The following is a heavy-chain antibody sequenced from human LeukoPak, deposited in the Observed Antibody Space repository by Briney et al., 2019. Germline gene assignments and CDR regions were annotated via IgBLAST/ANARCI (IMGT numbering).Heavy chain of an antibody. V-gene: IGHV5-51*01. J-gene: IGHJ4*02. D-gene: IGHD6-13*01. CDR1: GYSFSNYW. Sequence: GESLKISCKGSGYSFSNYWIGWVRQMPGKGLEWMGIIYPGDSDTRYSPSFQGQVTTSADKSISTAYLQWSSLKASDTAMYYCARRSDSSSWYSDYWGQGTLVTVPS. CDR2: IYPGDSDT. CDR3: ARRSDSSSWYSDY.